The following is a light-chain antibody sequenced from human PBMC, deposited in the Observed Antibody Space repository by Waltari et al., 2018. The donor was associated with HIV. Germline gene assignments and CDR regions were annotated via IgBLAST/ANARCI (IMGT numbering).Light chain of an antibody. V-gene: IGKV3-11*01. CDR1: QSVSSY. Sequence: EIVLTQSPGTLSLSPGDRATLSCRASQSVSSYLAWYQQKPGQAPRLLIYDASNRATGIPARFSGSWSGTDFTLTISSLEPEDFAVYYCQQRSNWPYTFGQGTKLEIK. CDR2: DAS. CDR3: QQRSNWPYT. J-gene: IGKJ2*01.